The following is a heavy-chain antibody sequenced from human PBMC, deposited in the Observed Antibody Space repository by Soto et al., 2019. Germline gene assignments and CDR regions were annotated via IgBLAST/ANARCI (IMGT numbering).Heavy chain of an antibody. CDR3: RTPWLD. D-gene: IGHD6-19*01. Sequence: AALRLSCAAARCTFGDAWPSWAGQAPGTGPEWLAPITKKTDGGTTDYAAPVTGRFTVSRDDSKNTVYLQMSSLKTEDTAVHYCRTPWLDWGLGT. J-gene: IGHJ4*02. CDR2: ITKKTDGGTT. CDR1: RCTFGDAW. V-gene: IGHV3-15*01.